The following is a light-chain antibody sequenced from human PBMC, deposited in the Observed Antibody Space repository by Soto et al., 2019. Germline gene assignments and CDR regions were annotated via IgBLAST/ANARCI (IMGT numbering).Light chain of an antibody. Sequence: EIVLTQSPGTLSLSQGERATLSCRASQSIIRAYLAWYQQKPGQAPRLLIYGASNRATGVPDRFSGSGSETDFTLIINRLEPEDFAVYYCQQYSLSPWAFDQGTTVEIK. J-gene: IGKJ1*01. CDR3: QQYSLSPWA. V-gene: IGKV3-20*01. CDR2: GAS. CDR1: QSIIRAY.